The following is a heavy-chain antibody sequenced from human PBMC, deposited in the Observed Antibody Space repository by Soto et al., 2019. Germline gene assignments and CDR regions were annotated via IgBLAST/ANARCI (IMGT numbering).Heavy chain of an antibody. J-gene: IGHJ5*02. Sequence: PGGSLRLSCTASGFTFSNYAMSWVRQAPGKGLEWVSAITRTDSTYYADSVKGRFTISRDNSRNTLYLQMNSLTSDDTAIYYCARMATSGTLNWFDPWGQGTLVTVSS. D-gene: IGHD2-8*01. CDR3: ARMATSGTLNWFDP. CDR1: GFTFSNYA. CDR2: ITRTDST. V-gene: IGHV3-23*01.